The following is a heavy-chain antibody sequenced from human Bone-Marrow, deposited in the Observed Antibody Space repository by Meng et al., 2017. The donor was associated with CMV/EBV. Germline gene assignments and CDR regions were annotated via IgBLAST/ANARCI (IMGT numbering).Heavy chain of an antibody. CDR2: ISVYNGNT. D-gene: IGHD2-2*01. CDR3: ARDMRGSSTRWIIVYFDY. V-gene: IGHV1-18*01. Sequence: ASVKVSCKASGYSFTSYGISWVRQAPGQGLEWMGWISVYNGNTNYAQKLQGRVTMTTDTSTSTAYMELRSLRSGDTAVYYCARDMRGSSTRWIIVYFDYWGQGTLVTVSS. J-gene: IGHJ4*02. CDR1: GYSFTSYG.